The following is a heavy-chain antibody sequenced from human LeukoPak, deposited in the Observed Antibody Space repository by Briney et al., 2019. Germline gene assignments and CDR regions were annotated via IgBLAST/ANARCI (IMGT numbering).Heavy chain of an antibody. V-gene: IGHV1-18*01. D-gene: IGHD3-10*01. Sequence: ASVKVSCKASDYTFITYGLSWVRQAPGQGLEWMGWINTYNGNTNYAQKLQGRVTMTTDTSTNTAYMELRSLRSDDTAVYYCARDQSITISTPNYYYGMDVWGQGTTVTVSS. J-gene: IGHJ6*02. CDR1: DYTFITYG. CDR3: ARDQSITISTPNYYYGMDV. CDR2: INTYNGNT.